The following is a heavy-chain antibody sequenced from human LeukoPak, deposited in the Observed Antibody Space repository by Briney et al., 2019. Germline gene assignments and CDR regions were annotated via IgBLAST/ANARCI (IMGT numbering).Heavy chain of an antibody. CDR2: ISINNGNT. CDR3: ARSLHYYDNSGLFIQY. CDR1: GYTFTRYG. J-gene: IGHJ1*01. V-gene: IGHV1-18*01. D-gene: IGHD3-22*01. Sequence: ASVKVSCKASGYTFTRYGFSWVRQAPGQGLEWMGWISINNGNTKSAQKLQGRVTMTADTTTSTAYMELRSLRSDDTAVYYCARSLHYYDNSGLFIQYWGQGTLVTVSS.